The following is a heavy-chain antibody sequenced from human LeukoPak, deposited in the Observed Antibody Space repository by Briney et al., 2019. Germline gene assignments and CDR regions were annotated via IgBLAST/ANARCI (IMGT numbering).Heavy chain of an antibody. CDR3: AKQGAVVPAARFDY. CDR2: ISGSGGNT. Sequence: GGSLRLSCAASGFTFSSYAMSWVRQAPGKGLEWVSAISGSGGNTYYADSVKGRFTISRDNSKNTLYLQMNSLRAEDTAVYYCAKQGAVVPAARFDYWGQGTLVTVSS. D-gene: IGHD2-2*01. V-gene: IGHV3-23*01. CDR1: GFTFSSYA. J-gene: IGHJ4*02.